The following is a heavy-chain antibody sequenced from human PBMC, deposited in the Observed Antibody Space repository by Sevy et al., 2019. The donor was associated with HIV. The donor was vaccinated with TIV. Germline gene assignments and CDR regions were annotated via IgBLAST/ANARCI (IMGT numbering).Heavy chain of an antibody. D-gene: IGHD2-15*01. CDR3: ARGNHCSGGSCQLRPFDY. CDR1: GGTFSSYA. Sequence: ASVKVSCKASGGTFSSYAISWVRQAPGQGLEWMGWIIPIFGTANYAQKFQGRVTITADESTSTAYMELSSLRSEDTAVYYCARGNHCSGGSCQLRPFDYWGQGTLVTVSS. CDR2: IIPIFGTA. J-gene: IGHJ4*02. V-gene: IGHV1-69*01.